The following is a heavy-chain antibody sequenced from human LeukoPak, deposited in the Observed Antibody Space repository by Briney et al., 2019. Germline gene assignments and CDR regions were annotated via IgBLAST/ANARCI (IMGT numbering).Heavy chain of an antibody. CDR3: ANGKSYFDY. V-gene: IGHV3-66*01. CDR2: IYSGGST. CDR1: GFTFSSYE. J-gene: IGHJ4*02. Sequence: GGSLRLSCAASGFTFSSYEMSWVRQAPGKGLEWVSVIYSGGSTYYADSVKGRFTISRDNSKNTLYLQMNSLRAEDTAVYYCANGKSYFDYWGQGTLVTVSS.